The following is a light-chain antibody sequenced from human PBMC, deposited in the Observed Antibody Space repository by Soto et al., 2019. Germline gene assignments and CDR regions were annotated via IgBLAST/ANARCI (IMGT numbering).Light chain of an antibody. Sequence: VMTQSPLSLPVTVAEPALISCRXSHSLVYGVSSSYLAWYQQKPGQAPRLLICGASNRATGIPDRFSGSGSGTDFTLTISRLEPEDFAVYYCQQYGSSPHFGQGTRLEIK. J-gene: IGKJ5*01. CDR3: QQYGSSPH. CDR2: GAS. V-gene: IGKV3-20*01. CDR1: HSLVYGVSSSY.